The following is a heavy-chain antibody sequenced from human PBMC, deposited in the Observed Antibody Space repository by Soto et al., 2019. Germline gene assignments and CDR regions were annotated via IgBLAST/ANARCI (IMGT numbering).Heavy chain of an antibody. Sequence: GGSLRLSCAASGFTFSSYSMNWVRQAPGKGLEWVSSISSSSSYIYYADSVKGRFTISRDNAKNSLYLQMNSLRAEDTAVYYCVKDESINWYSGHFRHWGQGTLVTVLL. CDR1: GFTFSSYS. CDR3: VKDESINWYSGHFRH. D-gene: IGHD6-13*01. V-gene: IGHV3-21*01. CDR2: ISSSSSYI. J-gene: IGHJ1*01.